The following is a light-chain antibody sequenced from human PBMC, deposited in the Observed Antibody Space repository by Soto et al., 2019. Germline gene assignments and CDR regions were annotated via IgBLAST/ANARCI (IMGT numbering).Light chain of an antibody. CDR2: DAS. J-gene: IGKJ4*01. Sequence: EIVLTQSPATLSLSPGERATLSCRASQSVSSYLAWYQQKPGQAPRLLIYDASTRATGIPARFSGSGSGTDFTLTISILEPEDFAVYYCQQRRTFGGGTKVEIK. CDR1: QSVSSY. V-gene: IGKV3-11*01. CDR3: QQRRT.